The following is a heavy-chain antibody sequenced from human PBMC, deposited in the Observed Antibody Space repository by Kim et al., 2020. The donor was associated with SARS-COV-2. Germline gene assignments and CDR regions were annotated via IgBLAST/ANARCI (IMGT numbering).Heavy chain of an antibody. CDR3: ARKGIAVAGLDAFDI. J-gene: IGHJ3*02. Sequence: QGFTGRFVFSLDTSVSTAYLQISSLKAEDTAVYYCARKGIAVAGLDAFDIWGQGTMVTVSS. V-gene: IGHV7-4-1*02. D-gene: IGHD6-19*01.